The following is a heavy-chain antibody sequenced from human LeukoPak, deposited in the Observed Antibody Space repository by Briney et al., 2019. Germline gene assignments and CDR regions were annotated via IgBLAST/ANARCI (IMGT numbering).Heavy chain of an antibody. CDR2: IKEDGSKV. V-gene: IGHV3-7*04. CDR1: GFTFTTNW. D-gene: IGHD6-19*01. CDR3: ARESTVAGTIFDF. J-gene: IGHJ4*02. Sequence: GGSLRLSCAASGFTFTTNWMSWVRQTPGKGLEWVANIKEDGSKVYYVDSVRGRFTISRDNAKNSLYLQMDSLRAEDTAVCYCARESTVAGTIFDFWGQGTLVTVSS.